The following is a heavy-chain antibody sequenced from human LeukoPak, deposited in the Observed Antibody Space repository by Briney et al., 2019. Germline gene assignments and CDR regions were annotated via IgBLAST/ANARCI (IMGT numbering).Heavy chain of an antibody. CDR1: GFTFSDYH. CDR3: ARDSTSGGFDF. Sequence: GGSLRHSCAASGFTFSDYHKKWIRQDPGTGLEWASHISSSGRNTYYADCSKGRFAISRDNAKNSLYLQMNSLRAEDTAVYYCARDSTSGGFDFWGQGTLVTVSS. D-gene: IGHD3-10*01. J-gene: IGHJ4*02. V-gene: IGHV3-11*04. CDR2: ISSSGRNT.